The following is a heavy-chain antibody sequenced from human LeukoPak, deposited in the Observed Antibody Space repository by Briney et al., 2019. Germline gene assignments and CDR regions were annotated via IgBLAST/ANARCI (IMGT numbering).Heavy chain of an antibody. J-gene: IGHJ4*02. CDR3: AKTGATVTTGDY. D-gene: IGHD4-11*01. Sequence: PGRSLRLSCAASGFTFSSYGMHWVRQAPGKGLEWVAVISYDGSNKYYADPVKGRFTISRDNSKNTLYLQMNSLRAEDTAVYYCAKTGATVTTGDYWGQGTLVTVSS. CDR2: ISYDGSNK. V-gene: IGHV3-30*18. CDR1: GFTFSSYG.